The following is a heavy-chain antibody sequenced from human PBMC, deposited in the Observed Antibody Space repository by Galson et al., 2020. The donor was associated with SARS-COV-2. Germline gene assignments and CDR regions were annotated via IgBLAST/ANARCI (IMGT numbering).Heavy chain of an antibody. J-gene: IGHJ3*02. CDR2: IIPILGIA. CDR3: ARELVDTAMERSDEI. D-gene: IGHD5-18*01. Sequence: SVKVSCKASGGTFSSYTISWVRQAPGQGLEWMGRIIPILGIANYAQKFQGRVTITADKSTSTAYMELSSLRSEDTAVYYCARELVDTAMERSDEIWGQGTMVTVSS. V-gene: IGHV1-69*04. CDR1: GGTFSSYT.